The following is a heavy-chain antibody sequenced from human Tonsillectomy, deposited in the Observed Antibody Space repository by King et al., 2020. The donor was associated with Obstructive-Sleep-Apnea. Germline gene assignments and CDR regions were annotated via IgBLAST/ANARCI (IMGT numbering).Heavy chain of an antibody. D-gene: IGHD2-2*01. CDR2: IYTSGST. CDR1: GGSISSYY. CDR3: AREDCSSTSCYAGYNWFDP. Sequence: QLQESGPGLVKPSETLSLTCTVSGGSISSYYWSWIRQPAGKGLEWIGRIYTSGSTNYNPSLKSRVTMSVDTSKNQFSLKLSSVTAADTAVYYCAREDCSSTSCYAGYNWFDPWGQGTLVTVSS. J-gene: IGHJ5*02. V-gene: IGHV4-4*07.